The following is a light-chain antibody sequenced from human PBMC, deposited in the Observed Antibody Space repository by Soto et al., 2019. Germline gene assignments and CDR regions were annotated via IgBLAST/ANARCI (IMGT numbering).Light chain of an antibody. Sequence: DTVLTQSPGTLSLSPGERGSLSCRASQSFSSYLAWYQQKPGQAPRLLIYDASSRATGIPDRFTGSGSGTDFTLTISRLEPEDFAVYYCQQYGSSPPTFGQGTKLEIK. CDR3: QQYGSSPPT. V-gene: IGKV3-20*01. CDR2: DAS. J-gene: IGKJ2*01. CDR1: QSFSSY.